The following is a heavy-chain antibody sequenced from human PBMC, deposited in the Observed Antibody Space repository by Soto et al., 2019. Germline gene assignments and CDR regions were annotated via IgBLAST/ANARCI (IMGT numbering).Heavy chain of an antibody. Sequence: HVQLVQSGAEVKKPGSSVKVSCNASGGTFSSYAISWVRQAPGQGLEWMGGIIPIFGTANYAQKFQGRVTITADESTSTAYMELSSLRSEDTAVYYCARAVVPAASRSYYYYGMDVWGQGTTVTVSS. CDR2: IIPIFGTA. CDR1: GGTFSSYA. J-gene: IGHJ6*02. V-gene: IGHV1-69*01. CDR3: ARAVVPAASRSYYYYGMDV. D-gene: IGHD2-2*01.